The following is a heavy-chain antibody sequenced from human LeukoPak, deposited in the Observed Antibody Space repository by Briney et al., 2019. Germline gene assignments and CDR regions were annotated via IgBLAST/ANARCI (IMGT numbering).Heavy chain of an antibody. J-gene: IGHJ3*01. CDR2: INPNSGGT. V-gene: IGHV1-2*02. D-gene: IGHD3-3*01. CDR3: ARRYHFSAFDV. CDR1: GYTFTGYY. Sequence: ASVKVSCKASGYTFTGYYMHWVRQAPGQGPEWMGWINPNSGGTNYAQKLQGRVIMTRDTSISTAYMELSRLRSDDTAVYYCARRYHFSAFDVWGQGTMVTVSS.